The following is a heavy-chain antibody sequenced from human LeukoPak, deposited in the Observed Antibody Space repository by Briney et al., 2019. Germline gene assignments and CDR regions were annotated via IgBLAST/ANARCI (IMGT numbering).Heavy chain of an antibody. J-gene: IGHJ4*02. Sequence: PGGSLRLSCPTSGFTFINAWMSWVRQAPGKGLEWVGHIKSKTDGGTTDYAAPVKGRFTILRDDSKNTLYLQMNSLKTEDTAVYYCTPDSSGYFDYWGQGTLVTVCS. CDR3: TPDSSGYFDY. CDR1: GFTFINAW. D-gene: IGHD6-25*01. V-gene: IGHV3-15*01. CDR2: IKSKTDGGTT.